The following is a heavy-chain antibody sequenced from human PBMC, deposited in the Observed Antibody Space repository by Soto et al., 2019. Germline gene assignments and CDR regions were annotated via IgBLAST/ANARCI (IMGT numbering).Heavy chain of an antibody. CDR3: ASAAVTGTAGLDF. CDR2: INPNSGGT. J-gene: IGHJ4*02. Sequence: ASVKVSCKASGYTFSGFYMHWVRQAPGQGLEWMGWINPNSGGTKSAEKFRGRVTMTRDTSISTAYMELSRLTSDDTAVYYCASAAVTGTAGLDFWGQGTQVTVSS. V-gene: IGHV1-2*02. D-gene: IGHD6-19*01. CDR1: GYTFSGFY.